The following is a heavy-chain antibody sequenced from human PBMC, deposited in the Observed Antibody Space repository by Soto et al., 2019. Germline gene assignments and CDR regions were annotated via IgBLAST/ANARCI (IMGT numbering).Heavy chain of an antibody. J-gene: IGHJ4*02. Sequence: SETLSLTCTVSDDSITRYHWSWIRRPPGKGLEWIGYTHYSGSTNYNPSLKSRVTISVDTSKNQFSLKLSSVTAADTAVYYCARWDSSGSQFDYWGQGTLVTVSS. CDR1: DDSITRYH. CDR3: ARWDSSGSQFDY. D-gene: IGHD3-22*01. V-gene: IGHV4-59*01. CDR2: THYSGST.